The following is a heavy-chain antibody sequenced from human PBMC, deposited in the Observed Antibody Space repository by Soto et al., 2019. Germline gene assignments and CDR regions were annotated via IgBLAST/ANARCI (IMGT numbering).Heavy chain of an antibody. J-gene: IGHJ4*02. D-gene: IGHD6-13*01. CDR2: ISWDGGST. CDR3: AKGAEKPGYSSSHEIDY. V-gene: IGHV3-43*01. Sequence: QPGGSLRLSCAASGFTFDDYTMHWVRQAPGKGLEWVSLISWDGGSTYYADSVKGRFTISRDNSKNSLYLQMNSLRTEDTALYYCAKGAEKPGYSSSHEIDYWGQGTLVTVSS. CDR1: GFTFDDYT.